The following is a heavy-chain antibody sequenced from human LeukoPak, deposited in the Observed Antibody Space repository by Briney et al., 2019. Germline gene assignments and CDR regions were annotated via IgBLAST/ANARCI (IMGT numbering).Heavy chain of an antibody. CDR2: ISAYNGNT. V-gene: IGHV1-18*01. CDR3: ARDLMGSGWYGYYYYYGMDV. D-gene: IGHD6-19*01. Sequence: ASVKVSCKASGYTFTSYGISWVRQAPGQGLEWMGWISAYNGNTNYAQKLQGRVTMTTDTSTSTAYMELRSLGSDDTAVYYCARDLMGSGWYGYYYYYGMDVWGQGTTVTVSS. J-gene: IGHJ6*02. CDR1: GYTFTSYG.